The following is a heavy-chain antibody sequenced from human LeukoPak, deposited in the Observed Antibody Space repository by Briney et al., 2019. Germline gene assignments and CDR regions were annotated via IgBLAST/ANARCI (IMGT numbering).Heavy chain of an antibody. D-gene: IGHD4-17*01. V-gene: IGHV3-48*01. CDR1: GFTFSIYS. Sequence: TGGSLRLSCAASGFTFSIYSXNWVRQAPGKGLEWVSYISSSSSTIYYADSVKGRFTISRDNAKNSLYLQMNSLRAEDTAVYYCATDYYGDYSFQHWGQGNLVIVSS. CDR3: ATDYYGDYSFQH. CDR2: ISSSSSTI. J-gene: IGHJ1*01.